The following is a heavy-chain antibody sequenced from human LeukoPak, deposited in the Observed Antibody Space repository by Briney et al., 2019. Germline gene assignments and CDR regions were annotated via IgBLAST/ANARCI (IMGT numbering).Heavy chain of an antibody. CDR3: TGGLYTVSAYDY. D-gene: IGHD4-11*01. CDR2: INGDGSST. J-gene: IGHJ4*02. Sequence: GGSLRLSCAASGFTFSTYWMHWVRQAPGKGLVWVSRINGDGSSTVYADSVKGRFTVSRDNAKSTMYLQMNSLRAEDTALYYCTGGLYTVSAYDYWGQETLVTVSS. V-gene: IGHV3-74*01. CDR1: GFTFSTYW.